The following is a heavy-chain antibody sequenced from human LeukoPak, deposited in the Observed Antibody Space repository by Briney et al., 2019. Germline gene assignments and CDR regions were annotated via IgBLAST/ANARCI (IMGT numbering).Heavy chain of an antibody. V-gene: IGHV1-18*01. Sequence: ASVKVSCETSGYSFILYGISWVRQAPGQGPEWMGWISTSTGDTKCTQKFQGRVTLTTDTSTSTAYMELSSLRSDDTAVYYCARDDNYGIFVNVDYWGQGTLVTVSS. CDR3: ARDDNYGIFVNVDY. CDR1: GYSFILYG. J-gene: IGHJ4*02. D-gene: IGHD4-11*01. CDR2: ISTSTGDT.